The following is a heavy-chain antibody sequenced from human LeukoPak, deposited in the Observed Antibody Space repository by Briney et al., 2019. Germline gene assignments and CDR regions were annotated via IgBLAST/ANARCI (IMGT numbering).Heavy chain of an antibody. J-gene: IGHJ4*02. CDR1: GGSISSSSYY. D-gene: IGHD1-14*01. CDR2: IYYSGST. CDR3: ARERSRNQHFFY. V-gene: IGHV4-39*02. Sequence: SETLSLTRTVSGGSISSSSYYWGWIRQPPGKGLEWIGSIYYSGSTYYNPSLKSRVTISVDTSKNQFSLKLSSVTAADTAVYYCARERSRNQHFFYWGQGTLVTISS.